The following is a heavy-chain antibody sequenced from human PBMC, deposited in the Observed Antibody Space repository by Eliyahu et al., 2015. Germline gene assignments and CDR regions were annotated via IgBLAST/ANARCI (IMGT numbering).Heavy chain of an antibody. D-gene: IGHD6-13*01. CDR3: ARDPFVAAPGHLDY. Sequence: QVHLVESGGGVVQPGRSLRLSXAASGXXFSPYNMHWVRQAPGKGLEWVAMIWYDESNKYYSDSVNGRFTISRDNSKNTLYLQTNSLRAEDTAVYFCARDPFVAAPGHLDYWGQGTLITVSS. J-gene: IGHJ4*02. CDR2: IWYDESNK. CDR1: GXXFSPYN. V-gene: IGHV3-33*01.